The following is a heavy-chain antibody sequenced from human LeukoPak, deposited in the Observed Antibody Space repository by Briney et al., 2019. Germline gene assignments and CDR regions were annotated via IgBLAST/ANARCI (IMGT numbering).Heavy chain of an antibody. V-gene: IGHV3-7*03. CDR3: ARGAYYYGSGSYYLDY. J-gene: IGHJ4*02. CDR2: IKQDGSEK. D-gene: IGHD3-10*01. CDR1: GFTLSSYW. Sequence: GGSLRLSCAASGFTLSSYWMSWVRQAPGKGLEWVDNIKQDGSEKYYVDSVKGRFTISRDNAKNSLYLQMNSLRAEDTAVYYCARGAYYYGSGSYYLDYWGQGTLVTVSS.